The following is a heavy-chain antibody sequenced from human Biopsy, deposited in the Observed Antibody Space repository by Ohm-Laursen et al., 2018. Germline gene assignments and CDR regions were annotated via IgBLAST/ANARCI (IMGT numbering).Heavy chain of an antibody. D-gene: IGHD1-26*01. CDR2: IIPIPNVA. Sequence: SVKVSCKASGDSFTSYAIGWVRQAPGQGLEWMGGIIPIPNVATYAQKFQGRITITADESTSTDYMELSSLTSDDTAVYFCARGEGSSWFDPWGHGTLVTVSS. CDR3: ARGEGSSWFDP. V-gene: IGHV1-69*10. J-gene: IGHJ5*02. CDR1: GDSFTSYA.